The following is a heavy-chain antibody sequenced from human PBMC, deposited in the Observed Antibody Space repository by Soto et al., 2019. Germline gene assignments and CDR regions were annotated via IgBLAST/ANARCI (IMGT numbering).Heavy chain of an antibody. J-gene: IGHJ4*02. D-gene: IGHD3-10*01. V-gene: IGHV4-34*02. CDR1: GGSFSGYY. CDR3: ARVQWFGMDGRY. CDR2: INHSGST. Sequence: QVQLQQWGAGLLKPSETLSLTCAVYGGSFSGYYWSWIRQPPGKGLEWIGEINHSGSTIYNPSLESRVTISVDTSKNQFSLKLSSVTAADTAVYYCARVQWFGMDGRYWVQGTLVTVSS.